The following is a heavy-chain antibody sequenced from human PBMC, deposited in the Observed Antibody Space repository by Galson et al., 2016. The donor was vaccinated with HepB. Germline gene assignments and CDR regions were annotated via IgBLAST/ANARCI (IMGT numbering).Heavy chain of an antibody. CDR1: GGSIRSTYH. V-gene: IGHV4-31*03. CDR2: IYSKGST. J-gene: IGHJ6*02. Sequence: TLSLTCTVSGGSIRSTYHWSWIRHRPGKGLEWIGYIYSKGSTYYNPSFKSRLTISLDTSKNQFSLNLTSVTAADTAFYYCARGDYGMDVWGQGTTVTVSS. CDR3: ARGDYGMDV.